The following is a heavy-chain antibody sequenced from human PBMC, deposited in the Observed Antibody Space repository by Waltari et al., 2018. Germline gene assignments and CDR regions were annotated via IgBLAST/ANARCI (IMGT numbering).Heavy chain of an antibody. D-gene: IGHD4-17*01. CDR1: GFSFNSYS. J-gene: IGHJ5*02. Sequence: EVQLVESGGGLVKPGGSLRLSCAASGFSFNSYSRIWFRQAPGKGLEWVSSINYNGNYKYYADSVTGRFTISRDGATNSLYLQMTNLRVEDTAVYYCAKGDTLTTRFFDPWGQGTLVTVSS. CDR2: INYNGNYK. V-gene: IGHV3-21*01. CDR3: AKGDTLTTRFFDP.